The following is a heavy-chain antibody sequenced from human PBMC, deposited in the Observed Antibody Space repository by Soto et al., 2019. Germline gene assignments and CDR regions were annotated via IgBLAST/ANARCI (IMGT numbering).Heavy chain of an antibody. CDR2: ISSSISYI. CDR3: ARDYGDYDWFDP. J-gene: IGHJ5*02. CDR1: GFTFSSYS. V-gene: IGHV3-21*01. Sequence: GGSLRLSCAASGFTFSSYSMNWVRQAPGKGLEWVSSISSSISYIYYADSVKGRFTISRDNAKNSLYLQMNSLRAEDTAVYYCARDYGDYDWFDPWGQGTPVTVSS. D-gene: IGHD4-17*01.